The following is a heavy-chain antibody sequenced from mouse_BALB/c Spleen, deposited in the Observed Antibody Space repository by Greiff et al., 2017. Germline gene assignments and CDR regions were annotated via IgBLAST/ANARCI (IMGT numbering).Heavy chain of an antibody. J-gene: IGHJ3*01. V-gene: IGHV1-54*01. CDR2: INPGSGGT. D-gene: IGHD2-1*01. Sequence: VQLQQSGAELVRPGTSVKVSCKASGYAFTNYLIEWVKQRPGQGLEWIGVINPGSGGTNYNEKFKGKATLTADKSSSTAYMQLSSLTSDDSAVYFCARGDYGNYPGFAYWGQWTLVTVSA. CDR1: GYAFTNYL. CDR3: ARGDYGNYPGFAY.